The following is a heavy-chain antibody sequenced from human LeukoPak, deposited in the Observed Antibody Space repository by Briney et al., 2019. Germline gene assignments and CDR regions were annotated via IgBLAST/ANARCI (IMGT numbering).Heavy chain of an antibody. D-gene: IGHD3-10*01. Sequence: PGGSLRLSCAASGFTFSSYGMHWVRQAPDKGLEWVAVISYDGSNKYYADSVKGRFTISRDNSKNTLYLQMNSLRAEDTAVYYCAKVVAWFGELWGYFDYWGQGTLVTVSS. V-gene: IGHV3-30*18. J-gene: IGHJ4*02. CDR1: GFTFSSYG. CDR2: ISYDGSNK. CDR3: AKVVAWFGELWGYFDY.